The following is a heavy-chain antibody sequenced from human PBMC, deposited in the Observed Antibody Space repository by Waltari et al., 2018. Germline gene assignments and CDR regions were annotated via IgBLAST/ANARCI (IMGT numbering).Heavy chain of an antibody. D-gene: IGHD3-22*01. CDR1: GGSISSYY. CDR2: IYYRGST. CDR3: ARGDYYDSSGYIPPQH. Sequence: QVQLQESGPGLVKPSETLSLTCTVSGGSISSYYWSWIRQPPGKGLEWIGYIYYRGSTNYNPSLKSRVTISVDTSKNQFSLKLSSVTAADTAVYYCARGDYYDSSGYIPPQHWGQGTLVTVSS. V-gene: IGHV4-59*01. J-gene: IGHJ1*01.